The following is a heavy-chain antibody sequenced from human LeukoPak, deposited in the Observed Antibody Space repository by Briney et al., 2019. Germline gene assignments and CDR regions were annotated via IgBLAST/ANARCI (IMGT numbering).Heavy chain of an antibody. J-gene: IGHJ4*02. CDR3: AREDYGGTNFDQ. D-gene: IGHD4-23*01. CDR1: GCTLSDYF. V-gene: IGHV3-11*01. CDR2: ISKTGATI. Sequence: GGALRLSCAASGCTLSDYFMIWVRQVPGKGLQWVAYISKTGATIQYEDSVKGRFTISRDNAQNALYLLMNSLRVDDTGMYFCAREDYGGTNFDQWGQGPLVTVSS.